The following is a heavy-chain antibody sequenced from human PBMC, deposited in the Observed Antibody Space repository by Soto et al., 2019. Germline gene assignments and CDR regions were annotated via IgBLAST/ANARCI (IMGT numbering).Heavy chain of an antibody. CDR1: GYSFTSYW. CDR3: ARLNRYYYYYGMDV. CDR2: IDPSDSDT. V-gene: IGHV5-51*01. Sequence: GESLKISCKGSGYSFTSYWISWVRQMPGKGLEWMGRIDPSDSDTRYSPSFQGQVTISADKSISTAYLQWSSLKASDTAMYYCARLNRYYYYYGMDVWGQGTTVTVSS. J-gene: IGHJ6*02.